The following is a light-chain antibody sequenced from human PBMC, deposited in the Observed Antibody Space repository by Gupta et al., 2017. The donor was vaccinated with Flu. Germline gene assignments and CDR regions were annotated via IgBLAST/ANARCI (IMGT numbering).Light chain of an antibody. V-gene: IGLV1-47*01. CDR3: SAWDDSLSNWV. CDR1: SSNIGSNY. CDR2: RND. J-gene: IGLJ3*02. Sequence: QPVLTQPPSASGTPGQWSTSPCSGSSSNIGSNYVYWYLQLPGTAPKLLIYRNDQRPSGVHDRFSGSKSGTSASLAIRGLRSEDEADYYCSAWDDSLSNWVFGGGTKLTVL.